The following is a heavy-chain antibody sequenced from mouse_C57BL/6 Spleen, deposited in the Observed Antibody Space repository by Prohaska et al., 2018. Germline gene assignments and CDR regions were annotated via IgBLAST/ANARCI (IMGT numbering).Heavy chain of an antibody. Sequence: TGAELVKPGASVKMSCKASGYTFTSYWITWVKQRPGQGLEWIGDIYPGSGSTNYNEKFKSKATLTVDTSSSTAYMQLSSLTSEDSAVYYCARRDYGSSYWYFDVWGTGTTVTVSS. J-gene: IGHJ1*03. CDR2: IYPGSGST. CDR3: ARRDYGSSYWYFDV. CDR1: GYTFTSYW. D-gene: IGHD1-1*01. V-gene: IGHV1-55*01.